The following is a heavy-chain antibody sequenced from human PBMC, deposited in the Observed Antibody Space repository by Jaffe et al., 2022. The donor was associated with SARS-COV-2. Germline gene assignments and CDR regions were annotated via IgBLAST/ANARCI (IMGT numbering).Heavy chain of an antibody. V-gene: IGHV3-30*18. CDR2: ISYDGSNK. D-gene: IGHD1-26*01. CDR1: GFTFSSYG. J-gene: IGHJ4*02. CDR3: AKDDVTKGVGAADY. Sequence: QVQLVESGGGVVQPGRSLRLSCAASGFTFSSYGMHWVRQAPGKGLEWVAVISYDGSNKYYADSVKGRFTISRDNSKNTLYLQMNSLRAEDTAVYYCAKDDVTKGVGAADYWGQGTLVTVSS.